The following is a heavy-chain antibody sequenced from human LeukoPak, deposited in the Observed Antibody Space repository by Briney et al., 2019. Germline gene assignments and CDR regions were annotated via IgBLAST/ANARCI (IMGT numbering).Heavy chain of an antibody. Sequence: GGSLRLSCAASGFTFSSYEMNWVRQAPGKGLEWVSYISSSGSTIYYADSVKGRFTISRDNSKNTLYLQMNSLRAEDTAVYYCWTYYYGSGSYPTAFDIWGQGTMVTVSS. J-gene: IGHJ3*02. CDR2: ISSSGSTI. D-gene: IGHD3-10*01. CDR3: WTYYYGSGSYPTAFDI. V-gene: IGHV3-48*03. CDR1: GFTFSSYE.